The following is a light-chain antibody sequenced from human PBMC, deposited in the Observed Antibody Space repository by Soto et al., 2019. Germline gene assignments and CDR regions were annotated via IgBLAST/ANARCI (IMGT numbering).Light chain of an antibody. CDR1: QDISSW. CDR2: AAS. Sequence: DIQMTQSPSSVSASVGDRVTIACRASQDISSWLAWYQQIPGKAPKLLIYAASALQGGVPSRFSGSGSGTHFTLTISSLQPEDFATYYCQQSDSFPFTFGPGTKVDIK. J-gene: IGKJ3*01. CDR3: QQSDSFPFT. V-gene: IGKV1-12*01.